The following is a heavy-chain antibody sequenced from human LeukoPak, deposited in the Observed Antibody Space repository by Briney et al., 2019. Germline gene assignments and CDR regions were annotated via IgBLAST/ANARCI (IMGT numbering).Heavy chain of an antibody. CDR1: GGSISSGDYY. CDR3: ARGPDTATVPFAH. J-gene: IGHJ4*02. CDR2: MYYSGST. D-gene: IGHD5-18*01. Sequence: SSETLSLTCTVSGGSISSGDYYWSWIRQPPGKGLEWIGYMYYSGSTYYNPSLNSRVTIAVDTTKNQFSLKLSSVSAADTDVYYCARGPDTATVPFAHWGQGTLVTVYS. V-gene: IGHV4-30-4*02.